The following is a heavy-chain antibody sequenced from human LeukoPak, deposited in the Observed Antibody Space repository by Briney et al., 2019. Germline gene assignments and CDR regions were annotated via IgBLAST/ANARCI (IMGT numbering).Heavy chain of an antibody. V-gene: IGHV4-39*01. D-gene: IGHD6-13*01. Sequence: SETLSLTCTVSGGSISSSSYYWGWIRQPPGKGLKWIGSIYYSGSTYYNPSLKSRVTISVDTSKNQFSLKLSSVTAADTAVYYCTLAIAAAGHYWGQGTLVTVSS. CDR2: IYYSGST. J-gene: IGHJ4*02. CDR3: TLAIAAAGHY. CDR1: GGSISSSSYY.